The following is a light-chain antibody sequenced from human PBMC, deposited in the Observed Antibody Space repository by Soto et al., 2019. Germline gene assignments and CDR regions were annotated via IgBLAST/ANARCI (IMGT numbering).Light chain of an antibody. CDR3: QQYDNWPPYT. CDR1: QNVNNK. V-gene: IGKV3-15*01. CDR2: DAY. Sequence: EIVLTQSPGTLSVSPGERASLSCRASQNVNNKLAWYQQKSGLPPRLLIYDAYLRATGVPARFSGRGSGTDFTLTITSLQSEDFATYYCQQYDNWPPYTFGPGTQLEI. J-gene: IGKJ2*01.